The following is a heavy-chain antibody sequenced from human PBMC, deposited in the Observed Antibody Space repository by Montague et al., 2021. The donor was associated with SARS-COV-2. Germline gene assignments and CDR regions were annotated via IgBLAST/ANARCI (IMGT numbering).Heavy chain of an antibody. CDR1: GGSITSYY. CDR3: ARARVVVPTTRSWFDP. J-gene: IGHJ5*02. CDR2: IYTSGST. Sequence: SETLSLTCTVSGGSITSYYWSWIRQPAGKGLECIGLIYTSGSTNYNPSLKSRVTMSVDTSRKQFSLKLSSVTAADTAMYYCARARVVVPTTRSWFDPWGQGTLVTVSS. D-gene: IGHD2-2*01. V-gene: IGHV4-4*07.